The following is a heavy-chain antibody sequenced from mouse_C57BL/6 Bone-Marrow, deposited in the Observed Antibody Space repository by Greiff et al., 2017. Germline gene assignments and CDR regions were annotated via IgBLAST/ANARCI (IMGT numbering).Heavy chain of an antibody. CDR2: IWRGGST. CDR3: AKHGSSYGGFAY. D-gene: IGHD1-1*01. Sequence: VQLQESGPGLVQPSQSLSITCTVSGFSLTSYGVHWVRQSPGKGLEWLGVIWRGGSTDYNAAFMSRLNITKDNSKSQVFFKMNSLQADDTAICYCAKHGSSYGGFAYWGQGTLVTVSA. J-gene: IGHJ3*01. V-gene: IGHV2-5*01. CDR1: GFSLTSYG.